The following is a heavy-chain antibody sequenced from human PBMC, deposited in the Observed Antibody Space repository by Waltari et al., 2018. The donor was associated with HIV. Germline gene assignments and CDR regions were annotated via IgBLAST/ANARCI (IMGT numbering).Heavy chain of an antibody. V-gene: IGHV1-46*01. CDR1: GYTFTSYY. D-gene: IGHD2-2*02. J-gene: IGHJ6*02. Sequence: QVQLVQSGAEVKKPGASVKVSCKASGYTFTSYYMHWVRQAPGQGLEWMVVIDPTGGSTTYRQKFQGRVTMTRDTSISTAYMELSRLRSDDTAVYYCARGDYCSSTSCYINGMDVWGQGTTVTVSS. CDR3: ARGDYCSSTSCYINGMDV. CDR2: IDPTGGST.